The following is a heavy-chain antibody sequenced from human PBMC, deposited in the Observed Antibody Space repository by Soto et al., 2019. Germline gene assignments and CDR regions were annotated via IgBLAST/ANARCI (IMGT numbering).Heavy chain of an antibody. D-gene: IGHD6-19*01. J-gene: IGHJ4*02. V-gene: IGHV3-48*02. Sequence: EVQLMESGGGLVQPGGSLRLSCAASGFTLSSYNMNWFPQAQGKGQEWVSFISGVNSDVFYPDSVKGRFTISRDNAKNALYLQMNSLRDEDTAVYYCTRDRPPHNTGWPIFEYWGQGTLVTVSS. CDR3: TRDRPPHNTGWPIFEY. CDR2: ISGVNSDV. CDR1: GFTLSSYN.